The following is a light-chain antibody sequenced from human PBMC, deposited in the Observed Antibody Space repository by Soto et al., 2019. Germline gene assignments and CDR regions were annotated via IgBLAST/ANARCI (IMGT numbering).Light chain of an antibody. CDR3: CSYTGSKTLV. J-gene: IGLJ3*02. V-gene: IGLV2-8*01. CDR2: EVS. Sequence: QSVLTQPPSASGAPGQSVAISCIGTSSDVGGYNYVSWYQQHPGKAPILIIYEVSKRPSGVPGRFSGSKSGNTASLTVSGLQAEDEDHYYCCSYTGSKTLVFGGGTKLTVL. CDR1: SSDVGGYNY.